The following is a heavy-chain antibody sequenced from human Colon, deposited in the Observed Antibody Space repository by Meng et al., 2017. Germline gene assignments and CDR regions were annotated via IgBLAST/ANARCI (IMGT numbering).Heavy chain of an antibody. CDR3: ARDADWVIFDH. D-gene: IGHD3-9*01. Sequence: GGSLRLSCAASGFTFSSYNMHWVRQTPGEGLVWVSRINTDASITTYADSVKGRFTISRDDAKNTVYLQMNSLRAEDTAVYYCARDADWVIFDHWGQGALVTVS. CDR2: INTDASIT. V-gene: IGHV3-74*03. J-gene: IGHJ4*02. CDR1: GFTFSSYN.